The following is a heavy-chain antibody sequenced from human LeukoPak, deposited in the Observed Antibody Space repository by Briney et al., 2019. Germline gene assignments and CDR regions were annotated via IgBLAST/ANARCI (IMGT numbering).Heavy chain of an antibody. Sequence: GGSLRLSCAASGFTFSSYAMSWVREAPGKGLEWVLANSGSGGSTYYADSVKGPLTISRDNSKNTLYLQMNSLRAEDTAVYYCAKSGPGVQKNFDYWGQGTLVTVSS. CDR1: GFTFSSYA. CDR2: NSGSGGST. V-gene: IGHV3-23*01. CDR3: AKSGPGVQKNFDY. J-gene: IGHJ4*02.